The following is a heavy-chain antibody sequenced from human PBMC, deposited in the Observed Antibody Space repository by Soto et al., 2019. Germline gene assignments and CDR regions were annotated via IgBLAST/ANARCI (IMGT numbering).Heavy chain of an antibody. V-gene: IGHV4-30-2*01. Sequence: QVQLQESGSGLVRPSQTLSLTCVVSGGSFSSPPYSWNWFRQPPGKGLEWIGNMYHTGTTYYNPSLKGRVHMSLDRSNSQFSLSLNSVTAADTAVYFCARGTGAAYLDSWGQGTLVTVSS. CDR3: ARGTGAAYLDS. CDR2: MYHTGTT. CDR1: GGSFSSPPYS. D-gene: IGHD1-26*01. J-gene: IGHJ5*01.